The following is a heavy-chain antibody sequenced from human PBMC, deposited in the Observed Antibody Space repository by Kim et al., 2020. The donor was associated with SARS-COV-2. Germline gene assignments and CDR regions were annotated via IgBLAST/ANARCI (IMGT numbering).Heavy chain of an antibody. CDR3: ARVRAFGGVIGY. J-gene: IGHJ4*02. Sequence: SETLSLTCAVYGGSFSDYYWSWIRQPPGKGLEWIGEINHSGSTNYNPSLKSRVTISVDTSKNQFSLKLNSVTAADTAVYYCARVRAFGGVIGYWGQGTLVTVSS. CDR2: INHSGST. V-gene: IGHV4-34*01. D-gene: IGHD3-16*02. CDR1: GGSFSDYY.